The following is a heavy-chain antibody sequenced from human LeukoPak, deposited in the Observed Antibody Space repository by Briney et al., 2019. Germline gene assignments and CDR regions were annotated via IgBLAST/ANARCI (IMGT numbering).Heavy chain of an antibody. D-gene: IGHD6-13*01. CDR3: AKGAWAADGPMGNNFAS. V-gene: IGHV3-30*02. Sequence: GGSLRLSCVASGFRLSDYGMHWVRQAPGKGLEWVAFIRYDASDKYYADSVKGRFTISRDNSNNTLTLHMNSLRIEDTSIYFCAKGAWAADGPMGNNFASWGQGSLVTVSS. CDR2: IRYDASDK. CDR1: GFRLSDYG. J-gene: IGHJ4*02.